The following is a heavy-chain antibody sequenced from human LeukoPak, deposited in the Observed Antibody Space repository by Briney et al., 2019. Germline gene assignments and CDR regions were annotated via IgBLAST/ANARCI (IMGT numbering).Heavy chain of an antibody. V-gene: IGHV4-39*07. D-gene: IGHD6-19*01. CDR1: GGSISSSSYY. Sequence: SETLSLTCTVSGGSISSSSYYWGWIRQPPGKGLEWIGSIYYSGSTYYNPSLKSRVTISVDTSKNQFSLKLSSVTAADTAVYYCARGYSSGWPLDYYYYMDVWGNGTTVTVSS. J-gene: IGHJ6*03. CDR2: IYYSGST. CDR3: ARGYSSGWPLDYYYYMDV.